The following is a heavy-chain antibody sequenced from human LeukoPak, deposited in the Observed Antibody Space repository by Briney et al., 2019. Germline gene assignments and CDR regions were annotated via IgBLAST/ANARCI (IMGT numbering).Heavy chain of an antibody. CDR1: GLTVRSNY. J-gene: IGHJ6*02. CDR3: AKDLITMVRGSPMDV. V-gene: IGHV3-66*01. CDR2: IYSGDST. D-gene: IGHD3-10*01. Sequence: PGGSLRLFCAASGLTVRSNYMTWVRQAPGKGLEWVSVIYSGDSTHYADSVKGRFTISRDNSKNTLYLQLSSLRAEDTAVYYCAKDLITMVRGSPMDVWGQGTTVTVSS.